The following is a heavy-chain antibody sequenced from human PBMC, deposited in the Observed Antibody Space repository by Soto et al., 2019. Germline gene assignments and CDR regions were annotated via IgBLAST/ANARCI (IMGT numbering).Heavy chain of an antibody. D-gene: IGHD3-3*01. V-gene: IGHV3-66*01. CDR1: GFTVSSNY. CDR2: IYSGGST. J-gene: IGHJ6*03. Sequence: GGSLRLSCAASGFTVSSNYMSWVRQAPGKGLEWVSVIYSGGSTYYADSVKGRFTISRDNSKNTLYLQMNSLRAEDTAVYYCARDGLSGHDFWSGYYNHYYYYMDVWGKGTTVTVSS. CDR3: ARDGLSGHDFWSGYYNHYYYYMDV.